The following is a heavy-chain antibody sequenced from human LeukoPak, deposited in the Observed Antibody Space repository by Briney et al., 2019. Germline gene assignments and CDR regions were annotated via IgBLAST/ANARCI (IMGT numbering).Heavy chain of an antibody. CDR2: ISSNGGST. D-gene: IGHD5-18*01. J-gene: IGHJ4*02. CDR1: GFTFSSYA. CDR3: VPRPDTARVDY. V-gene: IGHV3-64D*06. Sequence: PGGSLRLSCSASGFTFSSYAMHWVRQAPGKGLEYVSAISSNGGSTYYADSVKGRFTISRDNSKNTLYLQMSSLRAEDTAVYYCVPRPDTARVDYWGQGTLVTVSS.